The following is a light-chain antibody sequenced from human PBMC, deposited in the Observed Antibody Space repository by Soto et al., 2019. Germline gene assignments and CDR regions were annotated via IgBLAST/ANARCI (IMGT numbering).Light chain of an antibody. Sequence: EIVMTQSPATLSVSPGERATLSCRASQSVSSNLAWYQQKPGQAPRLLIYGASTRPTGIPARFSGSGSATEFTLTISSLQSEDFALYYCQQYNNWPPLTFGGGTKVEIK. J-gene: IGKJ4*01. CDR1: QSVSSN. CDR3: QQYNNWPPLT. V-gene: IGKV3-15*01. CDR2: GAS.